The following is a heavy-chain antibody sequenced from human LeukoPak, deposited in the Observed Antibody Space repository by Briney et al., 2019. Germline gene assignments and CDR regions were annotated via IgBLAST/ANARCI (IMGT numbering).Heavy chain of an antibody. CDR2: INHSGST. D-gene: IGHD6-6*01. V-gene: IGHV4-34*01. CDR3: ARVWQLVYGMDV. CDR1: GGSISSYY. Sequence: TSETLSLTCTVSGGSISSYYWSWIRQPPGKGLEWIGEINHSGSTNYNPSLKSRVTISVDTSKNQFSLRLSSVTAADTAVYYCARVWQLVYGMDVWGQGTTVTVSS. J-gene: IGHJ6*02.